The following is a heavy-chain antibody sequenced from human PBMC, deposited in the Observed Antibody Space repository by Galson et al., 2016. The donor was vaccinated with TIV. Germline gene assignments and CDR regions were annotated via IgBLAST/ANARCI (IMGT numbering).Heavy chain of an antibody. CDR2: IIPILGMT. Sequence: SVKVSCKASGGTFTNFAFSWVRQAPGQGLEWMGRIIPILGMTNYAQKFQGRVTISADTSTNTAYMELGSPRSEDTAIYYCARAGVGAARDGGDYWGQGTLVTVSS. J-gene: IGHJ4*02. V-gene: IGHV1-69*04. CDR1: GGTFTNFA. D-gene: IGHD6-6*01. CDR3: ARAGVGAARDGGDY.